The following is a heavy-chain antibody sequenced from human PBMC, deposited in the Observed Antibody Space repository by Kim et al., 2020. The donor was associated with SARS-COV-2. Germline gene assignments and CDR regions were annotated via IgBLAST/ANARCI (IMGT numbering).Heavy chain of an antibody. CDR3: TTGGIAAAGSGGNYYGMDV. V-gene: IGHV3-15*01. D-gene: IGHD6-13*01. J-gene: IGHJ6*02. Sequence: GRFTISRDDSKNTLYLQMNSLKTEDTAVYYCTTGGIAAAGSGGNYYGMDVWGQGTTVTVSS.